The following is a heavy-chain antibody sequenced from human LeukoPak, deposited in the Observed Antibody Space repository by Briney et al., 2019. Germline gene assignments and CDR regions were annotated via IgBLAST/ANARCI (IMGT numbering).Heavy chain of an antibody. CDR3: AKGFGFYGSGGFYF. Sequence: GGSLRLSCAASGFTFSSYAMSWVRQAPGKGLEWVSAISGSGGSTYYADSVRGRFTISRDNSKNTLYLQMNSLRAEDTAVYHCAKGFGFYGSGGFYFLGQGSLVTGPS. J-gene: IGHJ4*02. CDR1: GFTFSSYA. D-gene: IGHD3-10*01. CDR2: ISGSGGST. V-gene: IGHV3-23*01.